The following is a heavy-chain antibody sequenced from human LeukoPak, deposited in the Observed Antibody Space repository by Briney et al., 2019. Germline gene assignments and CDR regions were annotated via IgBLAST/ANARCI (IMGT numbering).Heavy chain of an antibody. CDR3: ARDQAYYYDSSGYYY. CDR2: ISAYNGNT. Sequence: VASVTVSCTSSGYTFTSYGISWVRQAPGQGLEWMGRISAYNGNTNYAQKLQGRVTMTTDTSTSTAYMELRSLRSDDTAVYYCARDQAYYYDSSGYYYWGQGTLVTVSS. CDR1: GYTFTSYG. J-gene: IGHJ4*02. D-gene: IGHD3-22*01. V-gene: IGHV1-18*01.